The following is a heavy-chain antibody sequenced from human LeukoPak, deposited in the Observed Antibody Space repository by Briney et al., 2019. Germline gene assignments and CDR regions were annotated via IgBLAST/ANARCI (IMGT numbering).Heavy chain of an antibody. CDR3: AELGITMIGGV. CDR1: GFTFITYS. Sequence: GGSLRLSCAASGFTFITYSMNWVRQAPGKGLEGVSSITTSSSFIYYADSVKGRFTISRDNAKNSLYLQMNSLRAEDTAVYYCAELGITMIGGVWGKGTTVTISS. D-gene: IGHD3-10*02. CDR2: ITTSSSFI. J-gene: IGHJ6*04. V-gene: IGHV3-21*01.